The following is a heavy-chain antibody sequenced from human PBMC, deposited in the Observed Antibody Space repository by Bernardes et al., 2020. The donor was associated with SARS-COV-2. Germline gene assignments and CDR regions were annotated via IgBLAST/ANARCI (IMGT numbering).Heavy chain of an antibody. D-gene: IGHD3-16*01. CDR3: ARPVYPSPFDAFEI. CDR2: INPNSGGP. CDR1: GYTFTDYY. Sequence: ASVKVSCKASGYTFTDYYIHWVLQAPGQGLECMGWINPNSGGPNYAQNFQDRVTMTRDTSISTVYMELNRLRSDDTAVYYCARPVYPSPFDAFEIWGQGTMVTVSS. J-gene: IGHJ3*02. V-gene: IGHV1-2*02.